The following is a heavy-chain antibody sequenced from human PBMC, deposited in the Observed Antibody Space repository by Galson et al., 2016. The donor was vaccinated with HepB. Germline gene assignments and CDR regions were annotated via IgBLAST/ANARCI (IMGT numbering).Heavy chain of an antibody. CDR3: ARGPGEWFGEKGNWFDP. J-gene: IGHJ5*02. Sequence: ETLSLTCAVYGGSFSGYYWSWIRQPPGKGLEWIGEINHSGSTNYNPSLKSRVTISVDTSKNQFSLKLSSVTAADTAGYYCARGPGEWFGEKGNWFDPWGQGTLVTVSS. CDR1: GGSFSGYY. V-gene: IGHV4-34*01. CDR2: INHSGST. D-gene: IGHD3-10*01.